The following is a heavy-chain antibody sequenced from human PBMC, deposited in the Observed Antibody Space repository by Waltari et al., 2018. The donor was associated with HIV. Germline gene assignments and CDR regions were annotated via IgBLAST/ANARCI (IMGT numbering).Heavy chain of an antibody. D-gene: IGHD4-4*01. J-gene: IGHJ5*01. Sequence: QVQLQQWGAGLLKPSETLSLTCAVYSGSFSGYYWSWIRQSPRRGLEWLGENKHRGTTTSNPALASRLPLSVDTSKNQISLRLSSVTDADTGIYYCVSAEVRDRLVTTKLANWFGSWGQGTQVTVSS. V-gene: IGHV4-34*01. CDR3: VSAEVRDRLVTTKLANWFGS. CDR1: SGSFSGYY. CDR2: NKHRGTT.